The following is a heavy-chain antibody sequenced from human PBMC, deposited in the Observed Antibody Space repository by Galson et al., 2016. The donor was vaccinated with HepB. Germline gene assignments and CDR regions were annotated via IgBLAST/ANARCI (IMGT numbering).Heavy chain of an antibody. D-gene: IGHD4-23*01. CDR2: TYSSVST. Sequence: ETLSLTCTVSGGSISGYYWSWIRQPPGKGLEWIAYTYSSVSTNYNPSLKSRVTISIDASKNQFSLKLNSVTAADTAVYFCARVVYAGYSILGYYFDSWGQGTLVTVSS. CDR3: ARVVYAGYSILGYYFDS. CDR1: GGSISGYY. J-gene: IGHJ4*02. V-gene: IGHV4-4*08.